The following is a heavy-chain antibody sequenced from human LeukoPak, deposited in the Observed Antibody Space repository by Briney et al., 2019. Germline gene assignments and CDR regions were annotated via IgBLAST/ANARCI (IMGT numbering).Heavy chain of an antibody. CDR3: ARVYSSGWYDY. V-gene: IGHV4-4*07. Sequence: PSETLSLTCIVSGGSISSYHWSWIRQPAGKGLEWIGRIYTSGSTNYNPSLKSRVTMSVDTSENQFSLRLSSVTAADTAVYYCARVYSSGWYDYWGQGTLVTVSS. J-gene: IGHJ4*02. CDR2: IYTSGST. D-gene: IGHD6-19*01. CDR1: GGSISSYH.